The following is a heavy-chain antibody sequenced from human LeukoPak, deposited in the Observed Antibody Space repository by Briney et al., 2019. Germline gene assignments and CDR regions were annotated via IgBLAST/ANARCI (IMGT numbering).Heavy chain of an antibody. CDR2: ISYDGSNK. CDR3: ARDHKTLFETESMDY. J-gene: IGHJ4*02. Sequence: GGSLRLSCAASGFTFSSYGMHWVRQAPGKGLEWVAVISYDGSNKYYADSVKGRFTISRDNSKNTLYLQMNSLRAEDTAVYYCARDHKTLFETESMDYWGQGTLVTVSS. V-gene: IGHV3-30*03. CDR1: GFTFSSYG. D-gene: IGHD2/OR15-2a*01.